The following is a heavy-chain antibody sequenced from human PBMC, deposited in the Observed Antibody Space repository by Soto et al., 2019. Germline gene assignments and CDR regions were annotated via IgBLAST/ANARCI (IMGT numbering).Heavy chain of an antibody. Sequence: GASVKVSCKASGYTFTSYAMHWVRQAPGQGLEWVGRVIPILGASNFAQKFQGRVTISADKSTDTAYMVLTGLTSEDTAVYYCARSRGSYYSNFDSWGQGTLVTVSS. D-gene: IGHD3-10*01. V-gene: IGHV1-69*04. J-gene: IGHJ4*02. CDR1: GYTFTSYA. CDR3: ARSRGSYYSNFDS. CDR2: VIPILGAS.